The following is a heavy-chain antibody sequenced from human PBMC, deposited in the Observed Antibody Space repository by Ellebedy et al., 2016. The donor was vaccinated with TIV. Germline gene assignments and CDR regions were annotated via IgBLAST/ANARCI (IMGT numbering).Heavy chain of an antibody. V-gene: IGHV3-23*01. CDR3: VRAPRGTVTTWIDY. CDR1: GFSLSNSF. J-gene: IGHJ4*02. CDR2: LTADGRST. Sequence: GESLKISXAASGFSLSNSFMSWIRQAPGKGLEWVSTLTADGRSTYFADSVKGRFTISRDNSKNTVYLQMNSLRGEDTAVYYCVRAPRGTVTTWIDYWGQGTLVTVSS. D-gene: IGHD4-17*01.